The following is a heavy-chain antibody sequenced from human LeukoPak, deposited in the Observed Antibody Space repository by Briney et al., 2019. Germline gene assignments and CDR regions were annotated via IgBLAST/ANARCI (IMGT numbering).Heavy chain of an antibody. CDR1: GGSISNYY. J-gene: IGHJ4*02. Sequence: SEALSLTCAVSGGSISNYYWTWIRQPPGKGLEWIAYIYYSGSTNYNPSLKSRVTISVDTSKNQFSLRLSSVTAADTAVYYCARLRGNYFPDYWGQGTLVTVSS. CDR3: ARLRGNYFPDY. CDR2: IYYSGST. D-gene: IGHD4-11*01. V-gene: IGHV4-59*01.